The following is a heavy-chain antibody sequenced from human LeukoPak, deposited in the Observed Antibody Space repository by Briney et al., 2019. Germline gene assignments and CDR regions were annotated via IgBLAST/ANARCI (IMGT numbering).Heavy chain of an antibody. V-gene: IGHV4-59*08. CDR2: MFYSGGT. CDR3: ARGGQSGSYYIDY. J-gene: IGHJ4*02. D-gene: IGHD1-26*01. CDR1: GGSTTPYY. Sequence: SETLSLTCTVSGGSTTPYYWTWIRQPPGKGLEWIGYMFYSGGTNYNPSLKSRVIMSVDTSKNQFSLKLSSLTAADTAVYYCARGGQSGSYYIDYWGQGTLVTVSS.